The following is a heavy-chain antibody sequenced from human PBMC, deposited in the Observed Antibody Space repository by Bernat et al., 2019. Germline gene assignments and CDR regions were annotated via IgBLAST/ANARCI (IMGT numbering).Heavy chain of an antibody. J-gene: IGHJ5*02. Sequence: QVQLVQSGAEVKKPGASVKVSCKASGYTFTGYYMHWVRQAPGQGLEWMGWINPNSGGTNYAQKFQGWVTMTRDTAISTGYMELSRLRSDDTAVYYCARSGDYLPRTNWFDPWGQGTLVTVSS. D-gene: IGHD2-21*02. CDR2: INPNSGGT. CDR1: GYTFTGYY. CDR3: ARSGDYLPRTNWFDP. V-gene: IGHV1-2*04.